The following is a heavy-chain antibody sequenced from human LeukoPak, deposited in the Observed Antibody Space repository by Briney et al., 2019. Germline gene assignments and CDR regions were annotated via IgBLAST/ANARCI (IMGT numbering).Heavy chain of an antibody. CDR1: GGSISSSSYY. Sequence: PSETLSLTCTVSGGSISSSSYYWGWIRQPPGKGLEWIGSIYYSGSTYYNPSLKSRVTISVDTSKNQFSLKLSSVTAADSAVYYCARHIGQHYYGSEYYFDYWGQGTLVTGSS. CDR3: ARHIGQHYYGSEYYFDY. CDR2: IYYSGST. J-gene: IGHJ4*02. V-gene: IGHV4-39*01. D-gene: IGHD3-10*01.